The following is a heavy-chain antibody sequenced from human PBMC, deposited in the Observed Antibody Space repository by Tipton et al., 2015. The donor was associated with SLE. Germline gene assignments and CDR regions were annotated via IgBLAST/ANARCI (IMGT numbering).Heavy chain of an antibody. Sequence: SLRLSCAASGFTFSSYAMHWVRQAPGKGLEWVAVISYDGSNKYYADSVKGRFTISRDNSKNTLYLQMNSLRAEDTAVYYCATGAAAGLSFDYWGQGTLVTVSS. CDR1: GFTFSSYA. D-gene: IGHD6-13*01. J-gene: IGHJ4*02. CDR2: ISYDGSNK. V-gene: IGHV3-30*14. CDR3: ATGAAAGLSFDY.